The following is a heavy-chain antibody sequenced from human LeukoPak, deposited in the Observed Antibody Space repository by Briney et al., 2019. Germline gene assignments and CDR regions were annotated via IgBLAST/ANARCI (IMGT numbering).Heavy chain of an antibody. CDR3: ARDVAPFHY. CDR1: GGSISSGGCY. Sequence: PSQTLSLTCTVSGGSISSGGCYWSWLRQHPGKGLEWIGYIYYSGSTYYNPSLKSRVTISGDTSKNQFSLKLSSVTAADTAVYYCARDVAPFHYWGQGTLVTVSS. J-gene: IGHJ4*02. V-gene: IGHV4-31*03. CDR2: IYYSGST. D-gene: IGHD5-12*01.